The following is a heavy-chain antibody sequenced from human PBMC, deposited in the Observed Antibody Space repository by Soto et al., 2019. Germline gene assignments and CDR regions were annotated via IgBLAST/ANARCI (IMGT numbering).Heavy chain of an antibody. J-gene: IGHJ5*02. CDR3: ATHPAGTAMDTSP. Sequence: PGGSLRLSCAASGFTFSSYGMHWVRQAPGKVLEWVAVISYDGSNKYYADSVKGRFTISRDNSKNTLYLQMNSLRAEDTAVYYCATHPAGTAMDTSPWGQGTLVTVSS. CDR1: GFTFSSYG. D-gene: IGHD5-18*01. V-gene: IGHV3-30*03. CDR2: ISYDGSNK.